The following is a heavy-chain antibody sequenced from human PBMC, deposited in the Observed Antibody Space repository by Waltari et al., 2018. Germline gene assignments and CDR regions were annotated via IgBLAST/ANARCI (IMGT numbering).Heavy chain of an antibody. J-gene: IGHJ3*02. Sequence: QLQLQQWGAGLLKPSETLSLTCAVYGGSFSGYYWSWIRQPPGKGLEWIGEINQSESTNYNPSLRSRVTISVDTSKNQFSLKLSSVSAASTAVYYCARGPFYSSGWEDACDIWGQGTMVTVSS. V-gene: IGHV4-34*01. CDR1: GGSFSGYY. D-gene: IGHD6-19*01. CDR3: ARGPFYSSGWEDACDI. CDR2: INQSEST.